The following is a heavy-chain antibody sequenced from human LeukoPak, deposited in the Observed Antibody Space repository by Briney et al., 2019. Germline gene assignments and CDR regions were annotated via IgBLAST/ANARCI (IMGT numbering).Heavy chain of an antibody. CDR2: IYYSGST. V-gene: IGHV4-39*01. CDR1: GGSISSSSYY. Sequence: SETLSLTCTVSGGSISSSSYYWGWIRQPPGKGLEWIGSIYYSGSTYYNPSLKSRVTISVDTSKNQFSLKLSSVTAADTAVYYCARSCVIAAQDGFDYWGQGTLVTVSS. D-gene: IGHD6-13*01. CDR3: ARSCVIAAQDGFDY. J-gene: IGHJ4*02.